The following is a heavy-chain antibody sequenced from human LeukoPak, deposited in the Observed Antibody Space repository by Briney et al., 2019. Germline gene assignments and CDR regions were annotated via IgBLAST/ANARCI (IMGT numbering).Heavy chain of an antibody. J-gene: IGHJ6*03. CDR2: IRYDGSNK. CDR1: GFTLSIYD. V-gene: IGHV3-30*02. D-gene: IGHD6-25*01. Sequence: GGSLRLSCAASGFTLSIYDMHWVRQAPGKVLEWVAFIRYDGSNKYYADSVKGRFTISRDNSKNTLYLQMNSLRADDTAVYYCAKGVLAAYRYNYYYMDVWGKGTTVTISS. CDR3: AKGVLAAYRYNYYYMDV.